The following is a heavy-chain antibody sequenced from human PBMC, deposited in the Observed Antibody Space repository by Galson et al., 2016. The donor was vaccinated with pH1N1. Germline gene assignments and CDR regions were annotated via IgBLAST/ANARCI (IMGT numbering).Heavy chain of an antibody. CDR3: ARGNPYHHYYSSMDV. CDR2: IYTSGGT. D-gene: IGHD3-16*01. V-gene: IGHV4-4*07. Sequence: ETLSLTCTVSGGSISSYYWSWIRQPAGKGLEWIGRIYTSGGTNYNASLKSRVIISVDTSKNQFSLRLSSVTAADTAVYYCARGNPYHHYYSSMDVWGKGTTVTVSS. CDR1: GGSISSYY. J-gene: IGHJ6*03.